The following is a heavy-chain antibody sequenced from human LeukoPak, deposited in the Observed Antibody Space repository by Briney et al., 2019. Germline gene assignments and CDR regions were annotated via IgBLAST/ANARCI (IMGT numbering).Heavy chain of an antibody. V-gene: IGHV4-59*01. Sequence: PSETLSLTCTVSGGSISSYYWSRIRQPPGKGLEWIGYIYYSGSTNYNPSLKSRVTISVDTSKNQFSLKLSSVTAADTAVYYCARGGLAAAGIDYWGQGTLVTVSS. CDR3: ARGGLAAAGIDY. CDR1: GGSISSYY. CDR2: IYYSGST. D-gene: IGHD6-13*01. J-gene: IGHJ4*02.